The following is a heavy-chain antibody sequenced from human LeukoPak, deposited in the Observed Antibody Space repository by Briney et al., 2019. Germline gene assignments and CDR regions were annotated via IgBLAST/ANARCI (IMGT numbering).Heavy chain of an antibody. Sequence: SETLSLTCTVSGGSISSGSYYWIWLRQPAGKGLEWIGRIYTSGRTNYNPSLQCRVTISVDTSKNQFSLKLSSVTAADTAVYYCATHRMPRIRGHYGMDVWGQGTTVTVSS. CDR2: IYTSGRT. D-gene: IGHD2-15*01. CDR1: GGSISSGSYY. J-gene: IGHJ6*02. V-gene: IGHV4-61*02. CDR3: ATHRMPRIRGHYGMDV.